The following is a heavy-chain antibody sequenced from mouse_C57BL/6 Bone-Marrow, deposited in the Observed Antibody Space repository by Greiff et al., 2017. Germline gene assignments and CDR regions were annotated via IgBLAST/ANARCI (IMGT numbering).Heavy chain of an antibody. CDR2: ISNLAYSI. CDR3: ARGDYGSSYAMDY. CDR1: GFTFSDYG. J-gene: IGHJ4*01. Sequence: EVNLVESGGGLVQPGGSLKLSCAASGFTFSDYGMAWVRQAPRKGPEWVAFISNLAYSIYYADTVTGRCTISRENAKNTLYLEMSSLRSEDTAMYYCARGDYGSSYAMDYWGQGTSVTVSS. V-gene: IGHV5-15*01. D-gene: IGHD1-1*01.